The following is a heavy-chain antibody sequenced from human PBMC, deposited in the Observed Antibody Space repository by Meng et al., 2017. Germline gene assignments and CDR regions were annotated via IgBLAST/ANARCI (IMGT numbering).Heavy chain of an antibody. D-gene: IGHD4/OR15-4a*01. Sequence: QVQLTQSGSEVKKSEASLKVSCKASGYTFTSYGMNWVRPAPGQGLEWMGWINTNTGNPTYAQGFTGRFVFSLDTSVSTAYLQISSLEAEDTAVYFCARDNGANGFDYWGQGTLVTVSS. J-gene: IGHJ4*02. CDR2: INTNTGNP. CDR1: GYTFTSYG. V-gene: IGHV7-4-1*02. CDR3: ARDNGANGFDY.